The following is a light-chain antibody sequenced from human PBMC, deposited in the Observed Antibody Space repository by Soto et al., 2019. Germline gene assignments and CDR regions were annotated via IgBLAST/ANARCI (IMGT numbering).Light chain of an antibody. CDR2: QNT. Sequence: SYELTQPPSVSVSPGQTASVTCSGDNLGDKYTSWYQQKPGQSPALVIYQNTKRPSGIPERFSGSNSGNTATLTISGTQALDEADYYCQAWDTNNFVFGTGTMVTVL. J-gene: IGLJ1*01. V-gene: IGLV3-1*01. CDR1: NLGDKY. CDR3: QAWDTNNFV.